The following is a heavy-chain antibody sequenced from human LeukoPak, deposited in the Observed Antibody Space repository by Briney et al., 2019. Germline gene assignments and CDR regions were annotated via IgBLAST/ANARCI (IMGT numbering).Heavy chain of an antibody. CDR2: INPNSGGT. Sequence: ASVKVSCKASGYTFTGYYMHWVRQAPGQGLEWMGWINPNSGGTNYAQKLQGRVTMTRDTSISTAYMELSRLRSDDTAVYYCAREMIRSQQKKRWLQYLFDYWGQGTLVTVSS. J-gene: IGHJ4*02. D-gene: IGHD5-24*01. V-gene: IGHV1-2*02. CDR1: GYTFTGYY. CDR3: AREMIRSQQKKRWLQYLFDY.